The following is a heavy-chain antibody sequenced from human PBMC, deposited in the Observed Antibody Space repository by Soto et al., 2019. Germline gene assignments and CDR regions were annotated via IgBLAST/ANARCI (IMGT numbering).Heavy chain of an antibody. CDR2: IYYSGST. CDR1: GGSISSGGYY. Sequence: SETLSLTCTVSGGSISSGGYYWSWIRQHPGKGLEWIGYIYYSGSTYYNPSLKSRVTIPVDTSKNQFSLKLSSVTAADTAVYYCARDVGLIYNRFDPWGQGTLVTVSS. J-gene: IGHJ5*02. CDR3: ARDVGLIYNRFDP. V-gene: IGHV4-31*03. D-gene: IGHD3-16*01.